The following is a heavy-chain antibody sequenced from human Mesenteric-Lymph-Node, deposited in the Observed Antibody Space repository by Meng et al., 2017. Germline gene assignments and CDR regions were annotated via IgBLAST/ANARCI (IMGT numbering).Heavy chain of an antibody. D-gene: IGHD2-15*01. CDR3: ARCGSTWDAQQSEAFDV. J-gene: IGHJ3*01. CDR2: TYYRSRWYS. V-gene: IGHV6-1*01. CDR1: GDRVSNKDVA. Sequence: SQTLSLTCAISGDRVSNKDVAWNWIRQSPSRGLEWLGRTYYRSRWYSGYAMSVESRVTINADTSKNQFSLQLKSVTPDDTAVYFCARCGSTWDAQQSEAFDVWGQGTVVTVSS.